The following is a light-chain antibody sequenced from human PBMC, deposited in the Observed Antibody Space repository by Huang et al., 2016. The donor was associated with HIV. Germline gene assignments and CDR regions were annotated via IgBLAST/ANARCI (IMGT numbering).Light chain of an antibody. CDR2: SAS. CDR3: QQSYNPPLT. V-gene: IGKV1-39*01. CDR1: QNIGSY. Sequence: DIQMTQSPSSLSASVGDRITITCRASQNIGSYLHWYQQKPGKGPNLVIYSASTLQNGVPPRFSGSGSGTDFTLTINNLQPEDFATYYCQQSYNPPLTFGGGTKVDIK. J-gene: IGKJ4*01.